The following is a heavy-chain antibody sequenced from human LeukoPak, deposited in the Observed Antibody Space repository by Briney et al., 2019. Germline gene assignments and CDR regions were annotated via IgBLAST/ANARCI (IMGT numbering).Heavy chain of an antibody. V-gene: IGHV5-51*01. CDR1: GYIFTSYW. D-gene: IGHD6-19*01. Sequence: GESLKISCKGSGYIFTSYWIGWVRQMPGKGLEWMGIIYPGDSETRYSPSFRGQVTISADKSSSTAYLQWSSLKASDTAMYYCARRDVSAWYYFDYWGQGTLVTVSS. CDR3: ARRDVSAWYYFDY. J-gene: IGHJ4*02. CDR2: IYPGDSET.